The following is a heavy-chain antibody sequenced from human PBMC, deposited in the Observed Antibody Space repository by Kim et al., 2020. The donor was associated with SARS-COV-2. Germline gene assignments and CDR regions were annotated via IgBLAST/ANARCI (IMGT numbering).Heavy chain of an antibody. J-gene: IGHJ6*02. D-gene: IGHD3-10*01. V-gene: IGHV3-7*01. CDR3: ARDWFGDLFRAMDV. Sequence: YVESVKCRFTSSRDNAKNSLYLEMSVLRGEDTAVYYCARDWFGDLFRAMDVWGQGTTVTVSS.